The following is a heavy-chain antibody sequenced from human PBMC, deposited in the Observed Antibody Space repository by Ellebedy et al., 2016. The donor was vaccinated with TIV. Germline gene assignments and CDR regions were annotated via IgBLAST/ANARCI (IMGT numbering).Heavy chain of an antibody. J-gene: IGHJ4*02. V-gene: IGHV3-53*01. CDR3: ATFNWGSDYFED. CDR1: GLTVISNY. CDR2: IYSGGAT. D-gene: IGHD7-27*01. Sequence: ESLKISCAASGLTVISNYMAWVRQPPGKGLEWVSLIYSGGATYYADPVKARFTISRDKSTNTLHLQMDNLSAEDTAVYYCATFNWGSDYFEDWGQGTLVTVSS.